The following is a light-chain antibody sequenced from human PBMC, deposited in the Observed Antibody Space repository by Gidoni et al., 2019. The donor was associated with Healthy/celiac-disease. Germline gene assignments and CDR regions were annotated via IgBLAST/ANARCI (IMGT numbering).Light chain of an antibody. CDR2: GAS. CDR1: QSVSSN. Sequence: EIVMTHSPATLSVSAGERATLSCRASQSVSSNLTWYQQKPGQAPRLLIYGASNRATGIPARFSGSGSGTEFTLTISSLQSEDFAVYYCQQYNNWPLTFGGGTKVEIK. CDR3: QQYNNWPLT. V-gene: IGKV3-15*01. J-gene: IGKJ4*01.